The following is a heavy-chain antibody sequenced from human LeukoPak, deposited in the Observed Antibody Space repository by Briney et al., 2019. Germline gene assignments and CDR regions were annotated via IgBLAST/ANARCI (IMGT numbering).Heavy chain of an antibody. D-gene: IGHD6-19*01. J-gene: IGHJ4*02. V-gene: IGHV3-48*04. CDR1: GFTFSSQS. Sequence: PGGSLRLSCAASGFTFSSQSMSWVRQAPGKGLEWVSHISSSSSTIYYADSVKGRFTISRDNAKNSLYLQMNSLRAEDTAVYYCASEETTNGGWTPNYWGQGTLVTVSS. CDR2: ISSSSSTI. CDR3: ASEETTNGGWTPNY.